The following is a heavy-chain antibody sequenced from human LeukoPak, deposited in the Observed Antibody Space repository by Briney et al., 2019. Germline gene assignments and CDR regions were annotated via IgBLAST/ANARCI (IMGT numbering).Heavy chain of an antibody. CDR2: INTNTGNP. J-gene: IGHJ6*02. D-gene: IGHD6-13*01. CDR3: ARDGYSSSWHPYYYYGMDV. CDR1: GYTFTSYA. V-gene: IGHV7-4-1*02. Sequence: GASVKVSCKASGYTFTSYAMNWVRQAPGQGLEWMGWINTNTGNPTYAQGFTGRFVFSLDTSVSTAYLQISSLKAEDTAVYYCARDGYSSSWHPYYYYGMDVWGQGTTVTVSS.